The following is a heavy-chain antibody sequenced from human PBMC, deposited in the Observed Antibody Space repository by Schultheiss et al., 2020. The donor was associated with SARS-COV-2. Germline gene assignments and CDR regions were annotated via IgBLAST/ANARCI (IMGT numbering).Heavy chain of an antibody. D-gene: IGHD1-26*01. J-gene: IGHJ4*02. Sequence: ASVKVSCKASGYTFTSYGISWVRQAPGQGLEWMGWISADNGNTNYAQKFQGRVTMTTDTSTRTAYMDLRSLRSDDTAVYYCARVSRRGSYFGHFDYWGQGTLVTVSS. CDR1: GYTFTSYG. CDR2: ISADNGNT. V-gene: IGHV1-18*04. CDR3: ARVSRRGSYFGHFDY.